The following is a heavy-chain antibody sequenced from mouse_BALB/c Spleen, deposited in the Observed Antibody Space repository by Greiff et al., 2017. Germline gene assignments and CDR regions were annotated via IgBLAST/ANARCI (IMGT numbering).Heavy chain of an antibody. CDR3: ARHTTATPLFDY. CDR1: GFTFSSYT. CDR2: ISNGGGST. V-gene: IGHV5-12-2*01. Sequence: EVKLMESGGGLVQPGGSLKLSCAASGFTFSSYTMSWVRQTPEKRLEWVAYISNGGGSTYYPDTVKGRFTISRDNAKNTLYLQMSSLKSEDTAMYYCARHTTATPLFDYWGQGTTLTVSS. D-gene: IGHD1-2*01. J-gene: IGHJ2*01.